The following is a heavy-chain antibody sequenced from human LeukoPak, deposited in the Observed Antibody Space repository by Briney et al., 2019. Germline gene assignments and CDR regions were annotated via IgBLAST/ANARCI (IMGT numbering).Heavy chain of an antibody. CDR1: GDFISSSNW. Sequence: PSETLSLTCAVSGDFISSSNWWSWVRQPPGKGLEWIGEMYHSGSTYYTPSLRSRVTISVDTSKDQFSLKLSSVTAADTAVYYCARHSRPGSGGYENAFDIWGQGTMVTVSS. V-gene: IGHV4-4*02. D-gene: IGHD5-12*01. J-gene: IGHJ3*02. CDR2: MYHSGST. CDR3: ARHSRPGSGGYENAFDI.